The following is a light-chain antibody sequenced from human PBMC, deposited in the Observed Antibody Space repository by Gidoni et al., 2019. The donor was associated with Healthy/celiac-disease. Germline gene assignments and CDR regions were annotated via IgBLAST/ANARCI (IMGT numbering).Light chain of an antibody. CDR3: GTWDSSLSAEV. V-gene: IGLV1-51*02. Sequence: QSVLTQPPSVSAAPGPKVTISCSGSSSNIGNNYVSWYQQLPGPAPKLLIYENNKRPSGIPDRFSGSKSGTSATLGITGLQTGDEADYYCGTWDSSLSAEVFGGGTKLTVL. J-gene: IGLJ3*02. CDR2: ENN. CDR1: SSNIGNNY.